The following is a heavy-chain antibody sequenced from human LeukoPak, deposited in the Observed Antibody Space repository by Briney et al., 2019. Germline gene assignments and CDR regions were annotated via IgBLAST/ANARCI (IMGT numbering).Heavy chain of an antibody. CDR1: GFSLSSWGEG. J-gene: IGHJ4*02. D-gene: IGHD2/OR15-2a*01. Sequence: SGPTRVKPTQTLTLTCTFSGFSLSSWGEGVGWPPHPPEKALEWLARIYSGDDKRYSPSLQSRLTVAWDTSENQVVLTMTNMDPVDTATYYCAHRLHAYGEYDFWGQGILVTVSS. V-gene: IGHV2-5*02. CDR2: IYSGDDK. CDR3: AHRLHAYGEYDF.